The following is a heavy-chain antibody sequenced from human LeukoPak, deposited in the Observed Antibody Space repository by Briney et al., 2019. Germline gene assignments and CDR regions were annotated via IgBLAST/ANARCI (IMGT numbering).Heavy chain of an antibody. Sequence: SGGSLRLSCAASGFSFSDNHMDWVHQAPGKGLEWVGRVRTKARSYTTEYAASVKGRFTISRDDSMNSLYLQMRSLKTEDTAVYYCAVIVGARSFDFWSQGTLVTVSS. CDR2: VRTKARSYTT. J-gene: IGHJ4*02. V-gene: IGHV3-72*01. CDR3: AVIVGARSFDF. D-gene: IGHD1-26*01. CDR1: GFSFSDNH.